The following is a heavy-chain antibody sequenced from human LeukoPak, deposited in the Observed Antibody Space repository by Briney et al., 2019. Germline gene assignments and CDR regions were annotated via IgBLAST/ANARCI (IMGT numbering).Heavy chain of an antibody. CDR2: IYHSGST. CDR3: ATLQSSGYDYSDY. V-gene: IGHV4-38-2*02. CDR1: GYSISSGYY. Sequence: SETLSLTCIVSGYSISSGYYWGWIRQPPGKGLEWIGSIYHSGSTYYNPSLKSRVTMSVDTSKNQFSLKLSSVTAADTAVYYCATLQSSGYDYSDYWGQGILVTVSS. J-gene: IGHJ4*02. D-gene: IGHD3-22*01.